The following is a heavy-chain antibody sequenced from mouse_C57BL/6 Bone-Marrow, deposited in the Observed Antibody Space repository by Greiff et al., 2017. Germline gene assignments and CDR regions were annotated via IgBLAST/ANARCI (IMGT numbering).Heavy chain of an antibody. V-gene: IGHV5-12*01. D-gene: IGHD1-1*01. CDR1: GFTFSDYY. CDR2: ISNGGGST. Sequence: EVMLVESGGGLVQPGGSLKLSCAASGFTFSDYYMYWVRQTPEKRLEWVAYISNGGGSTYYPDTVKGRFTISRDNAKNTLYLQMSRLKSEDTAMYYCARLATTVGAYWGQGTLVTVSA. CDR3: ARLATTVGAY. J-gene: IGHJ3*01.